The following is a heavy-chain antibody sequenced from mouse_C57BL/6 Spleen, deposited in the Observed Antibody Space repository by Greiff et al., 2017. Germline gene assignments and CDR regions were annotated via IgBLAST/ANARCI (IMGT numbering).Heavy chain of an antibody. Sequence: VQLQQSGPELVKPGASVKISCKASGYSFTDYYMHWVKQSNGKSLEWIGVINHNYGITSYNQKFKGTATLTVDQSSITSYMQLNSLTSVDSAVSDWAGGCDVLFAYWGQGTMVTVSA. V-gene: IGHV1-39*01. J-gene: IGHJ3*01. CDR1: GYSFTDYY. D-gene: IGHD2-2*01. CDR3: AGGCDVLFAY. CDR2: INHNYGIT.